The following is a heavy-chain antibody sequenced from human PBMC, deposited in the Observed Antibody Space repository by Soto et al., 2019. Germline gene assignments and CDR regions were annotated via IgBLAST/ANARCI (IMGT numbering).Heavy chain of an antibody. D-gene: IGHD3-3*01. CDR2: ISSNGGST. CDR3: ARVGATVLRFLEWLSIPKPEY. J-gene: IGHJ4*02. V-gene: IGHV3-64*02. Sequence: VGSLILSFAASGFTFSSYAMHWVRQAPGKGLEYVSAISSNGGSTYYADSVKGRFTISRDNSKNTLYLQMGSLRAEDMAVYYCARVGATVLRFLEWLSIPKPEYWGQGTLVTVSS. CDR1: GFTFSSYA.